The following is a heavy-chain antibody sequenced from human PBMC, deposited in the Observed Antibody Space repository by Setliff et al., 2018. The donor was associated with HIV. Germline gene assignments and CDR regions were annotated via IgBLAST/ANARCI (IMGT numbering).Heavy chain of an antibody. Sequence: PGGSLRLSCAASGFTFSSYWMHWVRQAPGKGLVWVSRLNTDGSSTKYADSVKGRFTISRDSSNNTVYLQMNSLRTEDTAMYFCARDQPYFDYLLSSASKAYYYYYMDVWGRGTTVTVSS. CDR2: LNTDGSST. CDR1: GFTFSSYW. J-gene: IGHJ6*03. D-gene: IGHD3-9*01. CDR3: ARDQPYFDYLLSSASKAYYYYYMDV. V-gene: IGHV3-74*03.